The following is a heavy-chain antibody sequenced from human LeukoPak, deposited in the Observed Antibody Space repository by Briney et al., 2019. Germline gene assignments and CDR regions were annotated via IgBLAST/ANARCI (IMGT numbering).Heavy chain of an antibody. CDR2: SSGSGGST. J-gene: IGHJ6*03. CDR3: AKFSVEFYYYYMDV. V-gene: IGHV3-23*01. CDR1: GFTFSSYA. Sequence: GGSLRLSCAASGFTFSSYAMSWVRKAPGKGLEWVSASSGSGGSTYYADSVKGRFTISRVNSKNTLYLQMNSLRAEDTAVYYCAKFSVEFYYYYMDVWGKGTTVTVSS. D-gene: IGHD1-1*01.